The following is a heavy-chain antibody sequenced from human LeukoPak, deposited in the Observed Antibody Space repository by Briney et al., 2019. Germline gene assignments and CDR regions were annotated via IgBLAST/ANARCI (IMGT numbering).Heavy chain of an antibody. V-gene: IGHV1-18*04. J-gene: IGHJ4*02. CDR3: ARMVRGVLFDY. D-gene: IGHD3-10*01. CDR2: ISAYNGNT. Sequence: ASVTLSCKASGYTFTSYGISWVRQAPGQGLEWMGWISAYNGNTNYAQKLQGRVTMTTDTSTSTAYMELRSLRSDDTAVYYCARMVRGVLFDYWGQGTLVTVSS. CDR1: GYTFTSYG.